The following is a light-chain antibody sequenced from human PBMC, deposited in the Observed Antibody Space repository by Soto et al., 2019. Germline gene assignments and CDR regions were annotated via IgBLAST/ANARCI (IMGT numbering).Light chain of an antibody. V-gene: IGKV1-5*03. CDR2: KAS. CDR3: QHYNSYPWT. J-gene: IGKJ1*01. Sequence: DIQMTQSPSPLSGSVGDRVTITCRASQTISSWLAWYQQKPGKAPKLLIYKASTLKSGVPSRFSGRGSGTECTLTISSLQPDDFATYYCQHYNSYPWTFGQGTKVDIK. CDR1: QTISSW.